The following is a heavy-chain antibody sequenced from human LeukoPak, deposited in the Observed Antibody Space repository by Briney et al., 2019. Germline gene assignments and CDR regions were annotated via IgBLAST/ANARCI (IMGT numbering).Heavy chain of an antibody. CDR3: AKDSSSPIYYYYYYGMDV. V-gene: IGHV3-48*01. CDR2: ISSSSSTI. J-gene: IGHJ6*02. Sequence: PGGSLRLSCAASGFTFSSYSMNWVCQAPGKGLEWVSYISSSSSTIYYADSVKGRFTISRDNSKNTLYLQMNSLRAEDTAVYYCAKDSSSPIYYYYYYGMDVWGQGTTVTVSS. D-gene: IGHD6-13*01. CDR1: GFTFSSYS.